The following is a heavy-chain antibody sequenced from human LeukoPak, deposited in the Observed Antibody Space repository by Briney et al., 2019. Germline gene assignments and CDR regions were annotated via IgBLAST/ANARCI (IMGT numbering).Heavy chain of an antibody. D-gene: IGHD2-2*01. CDR3: ARQGGCSSTNCYARFDY. CDR1: GGSISSSSYY. CDR2: IYYSGST. J-gene: IGHJ4*02. Sequence: NPSETLSLTCTVSGGSISSSSYYWGWIRQPPGKGLEWIGSIYYSGSTYYNPSLKSRVTISVDTSKNQFSLKLSSVTAADTAVYYCARQGGCSSTNCYARFDYWGQGTLVTVSS. V-gene: IGHV4-39*01.